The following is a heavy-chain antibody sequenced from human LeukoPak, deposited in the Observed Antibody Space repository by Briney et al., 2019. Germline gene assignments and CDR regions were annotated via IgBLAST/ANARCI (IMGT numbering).Heavy chain of an antibody. CDR1: GYTFTSYG. Sequence: GASVKVSCKASGYTFTSYGISWVRQAPGQGLEWRGWISAYNGNTNYAQKLQGRVTMTTDTSTSTAYMELRSLRSDDTAVYYCARGKGGDIVVVPAAIPNWFDPWGQGTLVTVSS. D-gene: IGHD2-2*01. J-gene: IGHJ5*02. CDR2: ISAYNGNT. CDR3: ARGKGGDIVVVPAAIPNWFDP. V-gene: IGHV1-18*01.